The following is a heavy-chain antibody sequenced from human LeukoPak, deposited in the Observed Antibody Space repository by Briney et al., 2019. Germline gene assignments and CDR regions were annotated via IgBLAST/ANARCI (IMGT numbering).Heavy chain of an antibody. D-gene: IGHD1-26*01. V-gene: IGHV4-4*02. CDR1: GGSISSSNW. J-gene: IGHJ4*02. CDR3: ARDRSGSSRDFDY. CDR2: IYHSGST. Sequence: SETLSLTCAVSGGSISSSNWWSWVRQPPGKGLEWIGEIYHSGSTNYNPSLKSRVTIPVDKSKNQFSLKLSSVTAADTAVYYCARDRSGSSRDFDYWGQGTLVTVSS.